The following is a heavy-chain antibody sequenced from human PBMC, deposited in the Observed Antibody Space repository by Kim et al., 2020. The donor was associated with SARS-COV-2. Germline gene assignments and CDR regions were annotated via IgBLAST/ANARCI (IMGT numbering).Heavy chain of an antibody. CDR2: IGSRPNYL. D-gene: IGHD3-10*01. V-gene: IGHV3-21*01. J-gene: IGHJ6*04. CDR1: GFIFSSYS. Sequence: GGSLRLSCVASGFIFSSYSMNWVRQAPGKGLEWVSSIGSRPNYLYYADSVKGRFTVPRDNTKNSLSLEMNSLRAEDTGVYFCATPSGVWGKGTTVVVSS. CDR3: ATPSGV.